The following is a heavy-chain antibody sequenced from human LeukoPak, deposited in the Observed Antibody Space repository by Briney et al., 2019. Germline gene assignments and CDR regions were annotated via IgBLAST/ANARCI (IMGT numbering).Heavy chain of an antibody. CDR3: ASPYYYDSSGYYPDAFDI. V-gene: IGHV1-69*04. CDR1: GGTFSSYA. J-gene: IGHJ3*02. Sequence: SVTVSCKASGGTFSSYAISWVRQAPGQGLEWMGRIIPILGIANYAQKFQGRVTITADKSTSTAYMELSSLRSEDTAVYYCASPYYYDSSGYYPDAFDIWGQGTMVTVSS. CDR2: IIPILGIA. D-gene: IGHD3-22*01.